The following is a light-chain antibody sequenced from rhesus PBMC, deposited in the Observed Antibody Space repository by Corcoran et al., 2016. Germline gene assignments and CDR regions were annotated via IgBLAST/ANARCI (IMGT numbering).Light chain of an antibody. V-gene: IGKV1-94*01. Sequence: DIQMTQSPSSLSASVGDRVNVTCRASQGINKELSWYQQKLGKAPTLLSYASSTLQTGVSSRFSGSGSGTDYTLTIDSLPPEDVGSYYCLQDYAIPLTFGGGTKVEIQ. J-gene: IGKJ4*01. CDR3: LQDYAIPLT. CDR2: ASS. CDR1: QGINKE.